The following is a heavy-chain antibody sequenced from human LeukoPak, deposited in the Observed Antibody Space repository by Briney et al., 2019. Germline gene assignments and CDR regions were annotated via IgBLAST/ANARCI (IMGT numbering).Heavy chain of an antibody. CDR2: ISVAGCKR. CDR1: GFTFSDYY. Sequence: PGGSLRLSCAASGFTFSDYYMSWIRQAPGKGLEWVSGISVAGCKRHYADSVKGRFTISRDNSKNTLYLQMNSLRAEDTALYYCAKDSLAYCTSSSCFDFDFWGQGALVTVSS. V-gene: IGHV3-23*01. CDR3: AKDSLAYCTSSSCFDFDF. D-gene: IGHD2-2*01. J-gene: IGHJ4*02.